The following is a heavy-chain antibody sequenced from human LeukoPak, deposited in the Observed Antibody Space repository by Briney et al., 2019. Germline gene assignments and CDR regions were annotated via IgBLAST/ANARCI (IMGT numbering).Heavy chain of an antibody. V-gene: IGHV3-7*01. CDR1: GFTFSSYW. Sequence: PGGSLRLSCAASGFTFSSYWMSWVRQAPGKGLEWVANIKEDGSEKYYVDSVKGRFTISRDNAKNSLYLQMNSLRAEDTAVYYCATLYYYDKVWSRGNAYFDYWGQGTLVTVSS. D-gene: IGHD3-22*01. CDR3: ATLYYYDKVWSRGNAYFDY. J-gene: IGHJ4*02. CDR2: IKEDGSEK.